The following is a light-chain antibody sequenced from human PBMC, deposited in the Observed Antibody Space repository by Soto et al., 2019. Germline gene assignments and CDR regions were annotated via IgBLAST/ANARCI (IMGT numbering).Light chain of an antibody. V-gene: IGKV4-1*01. Sequence: DIVMTQSPDSLAVSLGERATINYKSSQSVLYSSNNKNFLAWYQQKPGQPPKLLIYWASTRESGVPDRFSGSGSGTDFTLTISSLQAEDVAVYYCQQYYGTPYTFGQGTKLEIK. J-gene: IGKJ2*01. CDR1: QSVLYSSNNKNF. CDR2: WAS. CDR3: QQYYGTPYT.